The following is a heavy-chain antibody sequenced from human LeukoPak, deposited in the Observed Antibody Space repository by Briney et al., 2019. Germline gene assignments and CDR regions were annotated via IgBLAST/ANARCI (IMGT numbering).Heavy chain of an antibody. CDR2: ISSSGSSGRSSGTII. V-gene: IGHV3-48*03. CDR1: GFTFRSYE. D-gene: IGHD4-23*01. CDR3: ARDYGGSSPFDY. Sequence: GGSLRLSCAASGFTFRSYEMHWVRQAPGKGLEWVSYISSSGSSGRSSGTIIYYSDSVKGRFTISRDNAKNSLYLQMNSLRAEDTAVYYCARDYGGSSPFDYRGQGTLVTVSS. J-gene: IGHJ4*02.